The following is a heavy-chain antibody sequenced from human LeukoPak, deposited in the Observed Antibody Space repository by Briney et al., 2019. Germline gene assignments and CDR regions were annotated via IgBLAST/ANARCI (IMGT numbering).Heavy chain of an antibody. J-gene: IGHJ5*02. CDR1: GFIFSNYG. Sequence: PGGSLRLSCAASGFIFSNYGMSWVRQAPGKGLEWVSSISSTGSYIYYADSVKGRFTISRDNPGNVFYLQMDSLRAEDTAVYYCTRVAQSGPTGWFDPWGQGTLVTVSS. CDR3: TRVAQSGPTGWFDP. CDR2: ISSTGSYI. V-gene: IGHV3-21*01. D-gene: IGHD1-1*01.